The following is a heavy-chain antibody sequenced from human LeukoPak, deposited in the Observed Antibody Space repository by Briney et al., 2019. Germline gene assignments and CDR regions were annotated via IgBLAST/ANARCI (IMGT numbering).Heavy chain of an antibody. Sequence: SETLSLTCAVYGGPFSGYYWSWIRQPPGKGLEWIGEINHSGSTNYNPSLKSRVTISVDTSKNQFSLKLSSVTAADTAVYYCARVGLQLWAYFDYWGQGTLVTVSS. CDR1: GGPFSGYY. CDR2: INHSGST. J-gene: IGHJ4*02. V-gene: IGHV4-34*01. D-gene: IGHD5-18*01. CDR3: ARVGLQLWAYFDY.